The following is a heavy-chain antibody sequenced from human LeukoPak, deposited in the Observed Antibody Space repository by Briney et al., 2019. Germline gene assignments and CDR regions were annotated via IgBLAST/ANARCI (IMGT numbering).Heavy chain of an antibody. CDR1: GGTFSSYT. CDR2: IIPIFGTA. J-gene: IGHJ6*03. Sequence: ASVKVSCKASGGTFSSYTISWVRQAPGQGLEWMGGIIPIFGTANYAQKFQGRVTITTDESTSTAYMELSSLRSEDTAVYYCAREGSTSRESYYYYMDVWGKGTTVTVSS. CDR3: AREGSTSRESYYYYMDV. D-gene: IGHD2-2*01. V-gene: IGHV1-69*05.